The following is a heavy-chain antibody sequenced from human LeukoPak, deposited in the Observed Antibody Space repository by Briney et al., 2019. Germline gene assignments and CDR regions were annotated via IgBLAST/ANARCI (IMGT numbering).Heavy chain of an antibody. J-gene: IGHJ4*02. CDR1: GFTFSSYA. D-gene: IGHD6-13*01. Sequence: GGSLRLPCAASGFTFSSYAMHWVRQAPGTGLEGVAVISYDGSNKYYADSVKGRFTISRDNSKNTLYLQMNSLRAEDTAVYYCARAHGEQQPYFDYWGQGTLVTVSS. CDR3: ARAHGEQQPYFDY. V-gene: IGHV3-30*04. CDR2: ISYDGSNK.